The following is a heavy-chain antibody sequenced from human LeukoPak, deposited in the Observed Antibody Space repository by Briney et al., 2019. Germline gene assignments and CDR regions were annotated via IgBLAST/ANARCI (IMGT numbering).Heavy chain of an antibody. V-gene: IGHV4-39*01. CDR1: GGSISSSSYY. CDR3: ARMVRLPGDRRLKDFDP. D-gene: IGHD5-18*01. Sequence: PSETLSLTCTVSGGSISSSSYYWGWIRQPPGKGLEWIGSIYYSGSTYYNPSLKSRVTISVDTSKNQFSLKLSSVTAADTAVYYCARMVRLPGDRRLKDFDPWGQGTLVTVSS. J-gene: IGHJ5*02. CDR2: IYYSGST.